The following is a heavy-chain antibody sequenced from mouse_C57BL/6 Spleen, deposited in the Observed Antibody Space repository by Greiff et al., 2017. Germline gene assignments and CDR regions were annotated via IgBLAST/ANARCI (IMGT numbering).Heavy chain of an antibody. CDR2: ISYDGSN. CDR3: AYTMVTTVPYAMDY. V-gene: IGHV3-6*01. J-gene: IGHJ4*01. CDR1: GYSITSGYY. Sequence: EVKLMESGPGLVKPSQSLSLTCSVTGYSITSGYYWNWIRQFPGNKLEWMGYISYDGSNNYNPSLKNRISITRDTSKNQFFLKLNSVTTEDTATYYCAYTMVTTVPYAMDYWGQGTSVTVSS. D-gene: IGHD2-2*01.